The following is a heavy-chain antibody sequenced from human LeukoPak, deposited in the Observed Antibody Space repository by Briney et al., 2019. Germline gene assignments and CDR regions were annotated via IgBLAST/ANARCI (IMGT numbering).Heavy chain of an antibody. V-gene: IGHV3-23*01. CDR2: ISGSGVST. CDR3: ARRAGAYSHPYDY. CDR1: GFTFSTYG. J-gene: IGHJ4*02. D-gene: IGHD4/OR15-4a*01. Sequence: PGGSLRLSCAASGFTFSTYGMSWVRQAPGKGLEWVSAISGSGVSTHYSDSVKGRFTISRDNSKNTLYLQMNSLRAEDTAVYYCARRAGAYSHPYDYWGQGTLVTVSS.